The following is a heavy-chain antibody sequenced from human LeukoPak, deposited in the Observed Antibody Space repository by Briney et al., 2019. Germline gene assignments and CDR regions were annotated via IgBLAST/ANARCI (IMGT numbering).Heavy chain of an antibody. D-gene: IGHD3-3*01. V-gene: IGHV4-4*07. J-gene: IGHJ3*02. CDR1: GGSISSYY. Sequence: SETLSLTCTVSGGSISSYYWSWIRQPAGKGLEWIGRIYTSGSTNYNPSLKSRVTMSVDTSKNQFSLKLSSVTAADTAVYYCARAHPQRSSGYGPFDIWGQGTMVTVSS. CDR2: IYTSGST. CDR3: ARAHPQRSSGYGPFDI.